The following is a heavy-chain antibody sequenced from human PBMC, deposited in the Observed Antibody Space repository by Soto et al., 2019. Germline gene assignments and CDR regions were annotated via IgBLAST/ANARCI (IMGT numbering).Heavy chain of an antibody. D-gene: IGHD5-12*01. CDR2: IYYSGNT. J-gene: IGHJ6*02. CDR1: GGSINSYY. Sequence: SETLSLSCTVSGGSINSYYWSWIRQPPGKGLEWIGHIYYSGNTNYNPSLKSGVTISVDTSKNQFSLKLSSVTAADTAVYYCATSLVATMDYYHYGMAVWGQGTTVTVSS. V-gene: IGHV4-59*12. CDR3: ATSLVATMDYYHYGMAV.